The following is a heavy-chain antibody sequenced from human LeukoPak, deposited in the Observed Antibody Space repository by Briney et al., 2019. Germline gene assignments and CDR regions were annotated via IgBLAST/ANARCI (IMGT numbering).Heavy chain of an antibody. Sequence: GGSLRLSCAASGFTFSSYAMSWVRQAPGKGLEWVSAISGSGGSTYYADFVKGRFTISRDNSRNTLYLQMNSLRAEDTAVYYCATSVSGITMIVVVIPNHDAFDIWGQGTMVTVSS. CDR1: GFTFSSYA. CDR2: ISGSGGST. V-gene: IGHV3-23*01. J-gene: IGHJ3*02. CDR3: ATSVSGITMIVVVIPNHDAFDI. D-gene: IGHD3-22*01.